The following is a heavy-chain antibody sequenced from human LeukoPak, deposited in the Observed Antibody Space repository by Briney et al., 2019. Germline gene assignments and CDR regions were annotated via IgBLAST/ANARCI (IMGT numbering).Heavy chain of an antibody. V-gene: IGHV3-48*03. J-gene: IGHJ4*02. CDR2: ISSSGSTI. Sequence: GGSLRLSCAASGFTFSSCEMNWVRQAPGKGLEWVSYISSSGSTIYYADSVKGRFTISRDNAKNSLYLQMNSLRAEDTAVYYCARAPPVTPFDYWGQGTLVTVSS. CDR3: ARAPPVTPFDY. CDR1: GFTFSSCE. D-gene: IGHD4-17*01.